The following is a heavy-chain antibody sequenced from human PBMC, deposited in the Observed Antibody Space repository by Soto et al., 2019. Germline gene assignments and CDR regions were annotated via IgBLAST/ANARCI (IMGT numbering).Heavy chain of an antibody. CDR3: ARDLSGETTPYFDL. CDR1: GFAFNSYL. Sequence: PGGSLRLSCAASGFAFNSYLMHWVRQNPGKGPVWVSRIYNDGSRTVYADSVKGRFTISRDNAKNTLYLQMSSLTVEDTAVYYCARDLSGETTPYFDLWGQGALVTVSS. D-gene: IGHD1-1*01. V-gene: IGHV3-74*01. CDR2: IYNDGSRT. J-gene: IGHJ4*02.